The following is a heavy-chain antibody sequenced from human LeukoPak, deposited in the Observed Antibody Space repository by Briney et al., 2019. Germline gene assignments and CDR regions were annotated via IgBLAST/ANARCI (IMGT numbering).Heavy chain of an antibody. V-gene: IGHV4-39*07. CDR3: ARVAFYYDSGSYFDY. CDR2: INHSGST. Sequence: SETLSLTCTVSGGSFSSSDYYWGWIRQPPGKGLEWLGQINHSGSTNYNPSLKSRVTISVDTSKTQFSLKLSSVTAADTAVYYCARVAFYYDSGSYFDYWGQGALVSVSS. D-gene: IGHD3-10*01. CDR1: GGSFSSSDYY. J-gene: IGHJ4*02.